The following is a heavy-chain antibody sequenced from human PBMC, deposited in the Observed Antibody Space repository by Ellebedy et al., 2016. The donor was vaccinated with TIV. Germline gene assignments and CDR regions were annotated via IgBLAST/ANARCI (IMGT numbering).Heavy chain of an antibody. V-gene: IGHV3-30-3*01. D-gene: IGHD6-13*01. CDR2: VSGHATIQ. CDR1: GFTSTSYE. Sequence: GESLKISCVASGFTSTSYEMHWVRQAPGKGLEWVAVVSGHATIQLYADSVKGRFTISRDNSKNTLYLQMNSLRAEDTAVYYCAKGDSSWKDWGQGSLVAVSS. J-gene: IGHJ4*02. CDR3: AKGDSSWKD.